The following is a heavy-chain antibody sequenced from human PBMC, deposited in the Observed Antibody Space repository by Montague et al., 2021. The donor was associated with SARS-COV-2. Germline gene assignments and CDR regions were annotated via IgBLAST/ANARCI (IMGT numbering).Heavy chain of an antibody. J-gene: IGHJ5*02. CDR2: IYYSGST. CDR3: ARGIAGTYCGGDCYNNWFDP. Sequence: SETLSLTCTVSGGSTSSYYWSWIRQPPGKGLEWIGYIYYSGSTNXNPSLKSRVTISVDTSRNQFSLKLSSVTAADTAVYYCARGIAGTYCGGDCYNNWFDPWGQGTLVTVSS. CDR1: GGSTSSYY. V-gene: IGHV4-59*01. D-gene: IGHD2-21*02.